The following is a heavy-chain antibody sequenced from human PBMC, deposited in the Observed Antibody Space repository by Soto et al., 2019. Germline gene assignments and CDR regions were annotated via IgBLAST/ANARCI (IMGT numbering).Heavy chain of an antibody. J-gene: IGHJ4*02. Sequence: GGSLRLSCAASGFTFSSYAMHWVRQAPGKGLEWVAVISYDGSNKYYADSVKGRFTISRDNSKNTLYLQMNSLRAEDTAVYYCARDSARSGYYISGGYWGQGTLVTVSS. CDR2: ISYDGSNK. CDR1: GFTFSSYA. V-gene: IGHV3-30-3*01. D-gene: IGHD3-3*01. CDR3: ARDSARSGYYISGGY.